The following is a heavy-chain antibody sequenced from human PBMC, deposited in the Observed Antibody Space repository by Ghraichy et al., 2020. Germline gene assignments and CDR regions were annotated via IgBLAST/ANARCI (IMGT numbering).Heavy chain of an antibody. J-gene: IGHJ6*02. D-gene: IGHD3-16*01. V-gene: IGHV4-59*01. CDR2: TYYTVST. Sequence: SETLSLTCTVSGDSLSSDYWSWIRQPPWKGLECIGYTYYTVSTHYNPSLKSRITISVDRFKNQISLRLRSVTSADTGVYYCARGVSVKYYGMDVWGQGTTFAVSS. CDR3: ARGVSVKYYGMDV. CDR1: GDSLSSDY.